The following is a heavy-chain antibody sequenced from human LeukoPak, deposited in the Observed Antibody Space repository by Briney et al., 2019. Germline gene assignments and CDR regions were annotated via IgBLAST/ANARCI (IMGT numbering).Heavy chain of an antibody. CDR2: ISSSSSYI. Sequence: PGGSLRLPCAASGFTFSSYSMNWVRQAPGKGLEWVSSISSSSSYIYYADSVKGRFTISRDNAKNSLYLQMNSLRAEDTAVYYCARGHFGEAYCGGDCYSPDYYYYYYMDVWGKGTTVTVSS. J-gene: IGHJ6*03. CDR3: ARGHFGEAYCGGDCYSPDYYYYYYMDV. D-gene: IGHD2-21*02. CDR1: GFTFSSYS. V-gene: IGHV3-21*01.